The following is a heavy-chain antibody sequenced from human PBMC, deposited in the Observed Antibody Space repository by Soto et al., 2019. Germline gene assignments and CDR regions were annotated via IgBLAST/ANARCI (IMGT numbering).Heavy chain of an antibody. CDR2: ISAYNGNT. CDR1: GYTYTSYG. D-gene: IGHD3-22*01. CDR3: ARDVPYYYHSSGYHYYGMDV. V-gene: IGHV1-18*01. J-gene: IGHJ6*02. Sequence: QVPLVQSGAEVKKPGASVKVSCKASGYTYTSYGISWVRQAPGQGLEWMGWISAYNGNTNYAQKLQGRVTMTTDTSTSTAYMELRSLRSDDTAVYYCARDVPYYYHSSGYHYYGMDVWGQGTTVTVSS.